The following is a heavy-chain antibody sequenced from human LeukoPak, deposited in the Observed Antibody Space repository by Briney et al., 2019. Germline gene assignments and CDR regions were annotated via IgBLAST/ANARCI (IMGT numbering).Heavy chain of an antibody. Sequence: PGGSLRLSXAASGFTFSSYAMSWVSQPPGKGLEWLSAISGSGGSTYYADSVKGRFTISRDNSKNTLYLQMNSLRAEDTAVYYCAKDLKTVTIGRLMDVWGKGTTVTVSS. V-gene: IGHV3-23*01. J-gene: IGHJ6*03. CDR3: AKDLKTVTIGRLMDV. CDR2: ISGSGGST. CDR1: GFTFSSYA. D-gene: IGHD4-17*01.